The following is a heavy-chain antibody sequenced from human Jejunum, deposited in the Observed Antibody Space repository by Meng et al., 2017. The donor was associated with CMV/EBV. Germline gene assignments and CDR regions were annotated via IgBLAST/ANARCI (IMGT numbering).Heavy chain of an antibody. J-gene: IGHJ4*02. CDR1: GGSMSSYY. V-gene: IGHV4-59*01. Sequence: TVSGGSMSSYYWSWIRRPPGKGLEWVGYIYYSGITNYNPSLKSRVTISVDTSKNQFSLKLTSVTAADTAVYYCARARVPAAPNYDYWGQGTLVTVSS. CDR2: IYYSGIT. D-gene: IGHD2-2*01. CDR3: ARARVPAAPNYDY.